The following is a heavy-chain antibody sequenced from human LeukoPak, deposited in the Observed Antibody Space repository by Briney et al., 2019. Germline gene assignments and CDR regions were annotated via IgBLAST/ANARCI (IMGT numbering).Heavy chain of an antibody. CDR2: IYTSGST. CDR3: ATSARTQQWLVREDYFDY. D-gene: IGHD6-19*01. Sequence: PSETLSLTCTVSGGSISSYYWSWIRHPAGMGLEWIGRIYTSGSTNYNPSLKSRVTMSVDTSKNQFSLKLSFVTAADTAVYYCATSARTQQWLVREDYFDYWGQGALVTVSS. CDR1: GGSISSYY. V-gene: IGHV4-4*07. J-gene: IGHJ4*02.